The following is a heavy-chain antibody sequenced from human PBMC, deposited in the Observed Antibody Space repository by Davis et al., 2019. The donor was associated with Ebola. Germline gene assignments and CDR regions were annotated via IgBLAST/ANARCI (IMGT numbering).Heavy chain of an antibody. Sequence: AASVKVSCKASGYTFTSYAISWVRQAPGQGLEWMGGIIPIFGTANYAQKFQGRVTITADESTSTAYMELSSLRSEDTAVYYCARGSLLMYDFWSGYYRIHADDAFDIWGQGTMVTVSP. CDR1: GYTFTSYA. CDR2: IIPIFGTA. D-gene: IGHD3-3*01. V-gene: IGHV1-69*13. J-gene: IGHJ3*02. CDR3: ARGSLLMYDFWSGYYRIHADDAFDI.